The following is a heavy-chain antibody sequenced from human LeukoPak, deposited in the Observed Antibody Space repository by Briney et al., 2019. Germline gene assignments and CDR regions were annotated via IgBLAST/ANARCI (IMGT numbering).Heavy chain of an antibody. CDR1: GGSISSSDW. CDR3: ARGLLWLGQWSVFDI. Sequence: MPSGTLSLTCAVSGGSISSSDWWSWVRQAPGKGLEWASYISASSSYIYYADSVKGRFTISRDNAKNSLYLQMNSLRAEDTAVYYCARGLLWLGQWSVFDIWGQGTMVTVSS. CDR2: ISASSSYI. V-gene: IGHV3-21*01. J-gene: IGHJ3*02. D-gene: IGHD6-19*01.